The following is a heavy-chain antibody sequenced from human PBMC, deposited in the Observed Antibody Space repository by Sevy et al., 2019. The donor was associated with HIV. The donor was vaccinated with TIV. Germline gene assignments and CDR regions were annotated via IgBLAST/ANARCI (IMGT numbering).Heavy chain of an antibody. V-gene: IGHV3-33*08. D-gene: IGHD4-17*01. CDR2: IWYDGSNK. CDR3: ARGRDYGNLDY. Sequence: GGSLRLSCVASGFTFNIYAMSWVRQAPGKGLEWVALIWYDGSNKYYRDSVKGRLTISRDNSKNTLYLQMNSLRGEDTAVYYCARGRDYGNLDYWGQGTLVTVSS. J-gene: IGHJ4*02. CDR1: GFTFNIYA.